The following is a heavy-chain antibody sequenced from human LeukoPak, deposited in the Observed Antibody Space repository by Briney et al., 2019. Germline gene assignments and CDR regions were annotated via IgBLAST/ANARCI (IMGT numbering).Heavy chain of an antibody. Sequence: SETLSLTCAVYGGSFSGYHWSWIRQPPGKGLEWIGEINHSGSTNYNPSLKSRVTISVDTSKNQFSLKLSSVTAADTAVYYCARDSTYSGSYFTIWGQGTLVTVSS. CDR2: INHSGST. J-gene: IGHJ4*02. CDR1: GGSFSGYH. CDR3: ARDSTYSGSYFTI. V-gene: IGHV4-34*01. D-gene: IGHD1-26*01.